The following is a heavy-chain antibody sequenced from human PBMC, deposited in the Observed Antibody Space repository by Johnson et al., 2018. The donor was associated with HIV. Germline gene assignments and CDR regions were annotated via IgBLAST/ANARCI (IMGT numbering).Heavy chain of an antibody. CDR2: ISYDGSNK. D-gene: IGHD6-13*01. J-gene: IGHJ3*02. CDR3: ARGLAADAFDI. V-gene: IGHV3-30-3*01. Sequence: QVQLVESGGGLIQPGGSLRLSCAASGFTFSSYAMHWVRQAPGKGLEWVAVISYDGSNKYYADSVKGRFTISRDNSKNTLYLQMNSLRAEDTAGYYCARGLAADAFDIWGQGTMVTVSS. CDR1: GFTFSSYA.